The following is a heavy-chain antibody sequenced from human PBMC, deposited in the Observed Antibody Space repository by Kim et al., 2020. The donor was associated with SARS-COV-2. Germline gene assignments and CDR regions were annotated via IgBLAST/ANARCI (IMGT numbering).Heavy chain of an antibody. J-gene: IGHJ4*02. CDR1: GGTFSSYA. D-gene: IGHD4-17*01. CDR3: ARTPHYGGNPDYYFDY. V-gene: IGHV1-69*13. Sequence: SVKVSCKASGGTFSSYAISWVRQAPGQGLEWMGGIIPIFGTANYAQKFQGRVTITADESTSTAYMELSSLRSEDTAVYYCARTPHYGGNPDYYFDYWGQGTLVTVSS. CDR2: IIPIFGTA.